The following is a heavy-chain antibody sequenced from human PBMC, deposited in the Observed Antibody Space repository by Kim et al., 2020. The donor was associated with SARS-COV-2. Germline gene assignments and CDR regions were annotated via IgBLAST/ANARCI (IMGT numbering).Heavy chain of an antibody. V-gene: IGHV4-59*13. D-gene: IGHD3-16*01. CDR2: IYYSGST. CDR1: GGSISSYY. J-gene: IGHJ6*02. Sequence: SETLSLTCTVSGGSISSYYWSWIRQPPGKGLEWIGYIYYSGSTNYNPSLKSRVTISVDTSKNQFSLKLSSVTAADTAVYYCARDLGSYDYYYGMDVWGQGTTVTVSS. CDR3: ARDLGSYDYYYGMDV.